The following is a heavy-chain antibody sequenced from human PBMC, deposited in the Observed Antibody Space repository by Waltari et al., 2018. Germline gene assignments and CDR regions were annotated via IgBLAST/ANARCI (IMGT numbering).Heavy chain of an antibody. D-gene: IGHD3-9*01. Sequence: QVQLQESGPGLVKPSETLSLTCTVPGGSISSYEWSWSRQPPGKGLEWIGYIDYSGSTNYNPSLKSRVTISVDTSKNQFSLKLSSVTAADTAVYYCASHHYDILTGPNWFDPWGQGTLVTVSS. CDR2: IDYSGST. CDR3: ASHHYDILTGPNWFDP. J-gene: IGHJ5*02. CDR1: GGSISSYE. V-gene: IGHV4-59*01.